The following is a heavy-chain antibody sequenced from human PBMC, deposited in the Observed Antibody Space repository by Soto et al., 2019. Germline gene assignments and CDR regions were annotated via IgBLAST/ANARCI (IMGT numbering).Heavy chain of an antibody. CDR3: ARDLTMSEVLVTSYFES. D-gene: IGHD3-22*01. CDR2: ISYDGSNK. V-gene: IGHV3-30-3*01. Sequence: LRLSCAAPGFTFSSYAMHWVRQAPGKGLEWVAVISYDGSNKYYADSVKGRFTISRDNSNNTLYLQMNSLRAEDTAVYYCARDLTMSEVLVTSYFESWGQGTMVSVSS. CDR1: GFTFSSYA. J-gene: IGHJ4*02.